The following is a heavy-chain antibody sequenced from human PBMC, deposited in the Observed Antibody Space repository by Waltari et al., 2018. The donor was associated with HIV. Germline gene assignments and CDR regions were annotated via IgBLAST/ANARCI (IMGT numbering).Heavy chain of an antibody. D-gene: IGHD6-19*01. CDR2: IYHSGST. V-gene: IGHV4-38-2*01. J-gene: IGHJ4*02. CDR1: GYSLSSGYY. CDR3: ARVDGHSSGWYYFDY. Sequence: QVQLQESGPGLVKPSETLSLTCAVSGYSLSSGYYWGWIRQPPGKGLEWIGSIYHSGSTYYNPSLKSRVTISVDTSKNQFSLKLSSVTAADTAVYYCARVDGHSSGWYYFDYWGQGTLVTVSS.